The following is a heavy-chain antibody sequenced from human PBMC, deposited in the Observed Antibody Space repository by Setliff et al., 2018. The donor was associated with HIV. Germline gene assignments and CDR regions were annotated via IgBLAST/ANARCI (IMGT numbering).Heavy chain of an antibody. CDR3: AKHRDFGSGSYFDH. J-gene: IGHJ4*02. Sequence: GGSLRLSCAAPGFTFRSYAMSWVRQAPGKGLEWVSATSGSGVGTYYADSVKGRFTISRDNSKNTLYLQMNSLRAEDTAVYYCAKHRDFGSGSYFDHWGQGTKVTVSS. CDR2: TSGSGVGT. D-gene: IGHD3-10*01. V-gene: IGHV3-23*01. CDR1: GFTFRSYA.